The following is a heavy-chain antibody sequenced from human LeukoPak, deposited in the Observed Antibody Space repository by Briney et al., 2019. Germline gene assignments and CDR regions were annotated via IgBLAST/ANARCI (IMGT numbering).Heavy chain of an antibody. CDR3: ARLSMVRGDIRDY. CDR2: ISSNGGST. Sequence: GGSLRLSCAASGFTFSSYAMHWVRQAPGKGLEYVSAISSNGGSTYYANSVKGRFTISRDNSKNTLYLQMGSLRAGDMAVYYCARLSMVRGDIRDYWGQGTLVTVSS. V-gene: IGHV3-64*01. D-gene: IGHD3-10*01. J-gene: IGHJ4*02. CDR1: GFTFSSYA.